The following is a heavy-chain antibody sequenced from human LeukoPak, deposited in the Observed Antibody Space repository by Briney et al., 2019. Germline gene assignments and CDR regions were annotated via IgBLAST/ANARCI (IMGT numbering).Heavy chain of an antibody. D-gene: IGHD3-10*01. V-gene: IGHV3-15*01. CDR1: GFTFSNAW. CDR2: IKSKSVGGAI. J-gene: IGHJ3*02. Sequence: PGGSLRLSCAASGFTFSNAWMTWVRQAPGKGLEWVGRIKSKSVGGAIDYAAPVKGRFTVSRDDSKNNVYLQMNSLKTEDTAVYYCTTGGGGEWLNDGFDMWGQGTMVTVSS. CDR3: TTGGGGEWLNDGFDM.